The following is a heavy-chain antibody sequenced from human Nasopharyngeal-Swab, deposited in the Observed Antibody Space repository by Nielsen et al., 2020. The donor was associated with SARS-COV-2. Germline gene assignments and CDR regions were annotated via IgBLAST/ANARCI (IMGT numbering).Heavy chain of an antibody. Sequence: SETLSLTCTVSGGSMSNFHWSWIRLSPGKGLEWIGYVYDSGSTKENPSLNRRVTISVATSKTHFSLKVRSVTAADTAVYFCARRLGLRAPFDYWGQGTLVTVSS. CDR3: ARRLGLRAPFDY. J-gene: IGHJ4*02. V-gene: IGHV4-59*08. CDR1: GGSMSNFH. CDR2: VYDSGST. D-gene: IGHD5/OR15-5a*01.